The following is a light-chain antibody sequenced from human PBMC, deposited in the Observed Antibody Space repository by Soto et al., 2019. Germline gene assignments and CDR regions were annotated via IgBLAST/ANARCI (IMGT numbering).Light chain of an antibody. CDR1: QTVNSY. CDR3: QQSFVSPYT. V-gene: IGKV1-39*01. J-gene: IGKJ2*01. CDR2: AAS. Sequence: DIQMTQSPSSLSAYVTDRVTITCRASQTVNSYLNWYQQKPGKAPKLLISAASTLQGGVPSRFSASGSGTEFTLTISSLRLEDFATYYRQQSFVSPYTFGQGTKLEI.